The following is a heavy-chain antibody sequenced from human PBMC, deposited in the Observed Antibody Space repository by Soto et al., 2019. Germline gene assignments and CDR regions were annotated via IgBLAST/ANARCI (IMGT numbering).Heavy chain of an antibody. V-gene: IGHV1-69*06. J-gene: IGHJ6*04. CDR2: IIPIFGTA. D-gene: IGHD1-7*01. CDR3: ARALNWNYVYYSGMDA. Sequence: QVQLVQSGAEVKKPGSSVKVSCMASGGTFSSYAISWVRQAPGQGLEWMGGIIPIFGTANYAQKFQGRVTITADKSTSTAYMEMSSLRSEDTAVYYCARALNWNYVYYSGMDAWGEGTTVTVSS. CDR1: GGTFSSYA.